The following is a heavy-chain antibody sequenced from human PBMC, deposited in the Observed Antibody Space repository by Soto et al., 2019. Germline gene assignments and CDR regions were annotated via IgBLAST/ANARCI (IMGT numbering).Heavy chain of an antibody. CDR1: EYTFTAYA. J-gene: IGHJ4*02. D-gene: IGHD3-16*02. CDR2: INPANGNT. CDR3: TRSAISPYGGLIGPFDY. V-gene: IGHV1-3*05. Sequence: QVQLAQSGAEERKPGPSVKVSCEATEYTFTAYAMHWVRQAPGQRLEWMGWINPANGNTKYSQKFQGRLTITSDTSANTVYMELNSLTSEDTAMYYCTRSAISPYGGLIGPFDYWGQGNLVTVSP.